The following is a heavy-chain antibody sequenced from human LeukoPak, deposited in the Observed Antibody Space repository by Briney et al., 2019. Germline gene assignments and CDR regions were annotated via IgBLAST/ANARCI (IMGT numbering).Heavy chain of an antibody. Sequence: SETLSLTCTVSGGSISSSSYYWSWIRQPPGKGLEWIGEINHSGSTNYNPSLKSRVTISVDTSKNQFSLKLSSVTAADTAVYYCATAPSIAAAGYFDYWGQGTLVTVSS. CDR2: INHSGST. D-gene: IGHD6-13*01. CDR3: ATAPSIAAAGYFDY. CDR1: GGSISSSSYY. V-gene: IGHV4-39*07. J-gene: IGHJ4*02.